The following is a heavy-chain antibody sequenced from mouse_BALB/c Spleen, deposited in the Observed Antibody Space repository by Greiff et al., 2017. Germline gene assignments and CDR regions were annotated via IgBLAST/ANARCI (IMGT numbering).Heavy chain of an antibody. CDR2: ISSGGSYT. CDR1: GFTFSSYG. CDR3: ARHEAYDYDGYYFDY. J-gene: IGHJ2*01. D-gene: IGHD2-4*01. Sequence: EVQLVESGGDLVKPGGSLKLSCAASGFTFSSYGMSWVRQTPDKRLEWVATISSGGSYTYYPDSVKGRFTISRDNAKNTLYLQMSSLKSEDTAMYYCARHEAYDYDGYYFDYWGQGTTLTVSS. V-gene: IGHV5-6*01.